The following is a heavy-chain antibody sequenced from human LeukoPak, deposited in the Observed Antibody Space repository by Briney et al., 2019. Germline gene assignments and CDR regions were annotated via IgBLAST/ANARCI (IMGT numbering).Heavy chain of an antibody. CDR1: GGSISSSNW. D-gene: IGHD3-22*01. Sequence: PSGTLSLTCAVSGGSISSSNWWSWVRQPPGKGLEWIGEIYHSGSTNYNPSLKSRVTISVDTSKNQFSLKLSSVTAADTAVYYCARAIPYNYDSSGYFFDCWGQGTLVTVSS. CDR2: IYHSGST. CDR3: ARAIPYNYDSSGYFFDC. V-gene: IGHV4-4*02. J-gene: IGHJ4*02.